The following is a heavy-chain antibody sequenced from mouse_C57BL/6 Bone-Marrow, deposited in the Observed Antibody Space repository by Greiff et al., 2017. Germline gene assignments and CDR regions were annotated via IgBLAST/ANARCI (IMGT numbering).Heavy chain of an antibody. J-gene: IGHJ2*01. Sequence: VQLKESGPGLVKPSQSLSLTCSVTGYSITSGYYWNWIRQFPGNKLEWMGYISYDGSNNYNPSLKNRISITRDTSKNQIFLKLNSVTTEDTATYYCAREGGRDYFDYWGQGTTLTVSS. CDR2: ISYDGSN. V-gene: IGHV3-6*01. CDR1: GYSITSGYY. D-gene: IGHD3-3*01. CDR3: AREGGRDYFDY.